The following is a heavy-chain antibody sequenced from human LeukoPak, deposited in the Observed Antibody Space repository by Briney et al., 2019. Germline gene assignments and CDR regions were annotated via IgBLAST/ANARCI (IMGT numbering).Heavy chain of an antibody. CDR3: ARGSIAAAARYFDY. CDR1: GGSFSGYY. V-gene: IGHV4-34*01. Sequence: SETLSLTCAVYGGSFSGYYWSWIRQPPGKGREWIGEINHSGSTNYNPSLKSRVTISVDTSKNQFSLKLSSVTAADTAVYYCARGSIAAAARYFDYWGQGTLVTVSS. J-gene: IGHJ4*02. CDR2: INHSGST. D-gene: IGHD6-13*01.